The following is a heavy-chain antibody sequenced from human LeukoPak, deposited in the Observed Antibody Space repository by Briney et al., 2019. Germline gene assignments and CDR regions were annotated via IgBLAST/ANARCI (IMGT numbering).Heavy chain of an antibody. V-gene: IGHV1-2*04. CDR2: INPNSGVT. CDR3: ASWYPQRYDFWSGMDV. D-gene: IGHD3-3*01. CDR1: GYTFIDYY. Sequence: ASVTVSFTASGYTFIDYYIHWVRQAPGQGLEWMGRINPNSGVTNYAQKFHGWVTLTRDASINTAYMQLSSLRSEDTAVYYCASWYPQRYDFWSGMDVWGQGTTVTVSS. J-gene: IGHJ6*02.